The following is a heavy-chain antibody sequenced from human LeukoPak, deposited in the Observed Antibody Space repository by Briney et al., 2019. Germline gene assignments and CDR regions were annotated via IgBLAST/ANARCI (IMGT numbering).Heavy chain of an antibody. CDR2: ISAYNGNT. CDR3: ARGVTMIVVGNDAFDI. Sequence: ASVTVSCKASGYTFTSYGISWVRQAPGQGLEWMGWISAYNGNTNYAQKLQGRVTMTTDTSTSTAYMELRSLRSDDTAVYYCARGVTMIVVGNDAFDIWGQGTMVTVSS. D-gene: IGHD3-22*01. J-gene: IGHJ3*02. CDR1: GYTFTSYG. V-gene: IGHV1-18*01.